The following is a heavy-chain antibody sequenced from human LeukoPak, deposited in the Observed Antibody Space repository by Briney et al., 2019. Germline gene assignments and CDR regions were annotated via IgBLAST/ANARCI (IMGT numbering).Heavy chain of an antibody. Sequence: ASVKVSCKASGYTFTGYYMHWVRQAPGQGLEWMGWINPNSGGTNYAQKFQGRVTMTRGTSISTAYMELSRLRSDDTAVYYCATLRYYDFWSGYYTPYYFDYWGQGTLVTVSS. CDR3: ATLRYYDFWSGYYTPYYFDY. V-gene: IGHV1-2*02. CDR2: INPNSGGT. J-gene: IGHJ4*02. CDR1: GYTFTGYY. D-gene: IGHD3-3*01.